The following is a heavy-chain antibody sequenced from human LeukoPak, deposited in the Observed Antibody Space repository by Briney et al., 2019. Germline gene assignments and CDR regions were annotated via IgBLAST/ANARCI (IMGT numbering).Heavy chain of an antibody. CDR2: ISHNGGST. CDR1: GFIFTDYS. J-gene: IGHJ4*02. CDR3: ARERRFCTSTSCYCFFDY. V-gene: IGHV3-64*01. Sequence: GGSLRLSCAASGFIFTDYSINWVRQAPGKGLEYVSAISHNGGSTYYAHSVKGRFTISRDNSKNTLYLQLGSLRDEDMAVYYCARERRFCTSTSCYCFFDYWGQGTLVTVSS. D-gene: IGHD2-2*01.